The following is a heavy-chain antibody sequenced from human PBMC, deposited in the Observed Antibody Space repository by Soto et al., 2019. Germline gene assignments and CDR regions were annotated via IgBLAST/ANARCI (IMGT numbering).Heavy chain of an antibody. V-gene: IGHV1-69*06. CDR1: GGTFSSYA. J-gene: IGHJ6*02. CDR2: IIPIFGTA. Sequence: ASVKVSCKASGGTFSSYAISWVRQAPGQGLGWMGGIIPIFGTANYAQRFQGRVTITADKSTSTAYMELSSLRSEDTAVYYCAREVLRFLEREGDYYYYGMDVWGQGTTVTVSS. D-gene: IGHD3-3*01. CDR3: AREVLRFLEREGDYYYYGMDV.